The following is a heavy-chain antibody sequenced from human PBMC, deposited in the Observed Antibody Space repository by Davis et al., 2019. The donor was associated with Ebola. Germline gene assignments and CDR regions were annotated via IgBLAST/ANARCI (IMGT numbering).Heavy chain of an antibody. Sequence: GESLKISCKGSGYHLSNFRIPWVRQLPGKGLEWMGRIEPSDSYTDYSPSFQGQVTISADKSISTAYLQWSSLKASDTAMDYCARGVALARNFDYWGQGTLVTVSS. CDR3: ARGVALARNFDY. CDR2: IEPSDSYT. CDR1: GYHLSNFR. V-gene: IGHV5-10-1*04. J-gene: IGHJ4*02. D-gene: IGHD6-19*01.